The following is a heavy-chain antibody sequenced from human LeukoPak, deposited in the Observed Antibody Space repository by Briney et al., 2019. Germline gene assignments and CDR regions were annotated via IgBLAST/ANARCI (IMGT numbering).Heavy chain of an antibody. J-gene: IGHJ6*04. V-gene: IGHV3-48*03. CDR1: GFTFSSYE. Sequence: GGSLRLSCAASGFTFSSYEMNWVRQAPGKGLEWVSYISSSGSTIYYADTVKGQFTISRDNDKNSLYLQMNSLRAEDTAVYYCAELGITMIGGVWGKGTTVTISS. CDR2: ISSSGSTI. D-gene: IGHD3-10*02. CDR3: AELGITMIGGV.